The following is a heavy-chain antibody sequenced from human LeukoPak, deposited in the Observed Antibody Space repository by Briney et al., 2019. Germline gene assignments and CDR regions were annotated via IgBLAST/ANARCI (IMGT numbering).Heavy chain of an antibody. V-gene: IGHV3-21*05. D-gene: IGHD1-26*01. CDR2: ISSSSSYI. CDR1: VFTFSSYE. CDR3: ARGTYIVGLPDAFDI. J-gene: IGHJ3*02. Sequence: PGGSLRLSCAASVFTFSSYEMNWVRQAPGKGLEWVSYISSSSSYIYYADSVKGRFTISRDNAKNSLYLQMNSLRAEDTAVYYCARGTYIVGLPDAFDIWGQGTMVTVSS.